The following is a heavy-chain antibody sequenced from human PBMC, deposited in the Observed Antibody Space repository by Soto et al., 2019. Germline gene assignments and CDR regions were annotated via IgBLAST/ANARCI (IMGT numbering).Heavy chain of an antibody. V-gene: IGHV4-59*08. CDR1: GGSISSYY. CDR2: IYYSGST. Sequence: SETLSLTCTVSGGSISSYYWSWIRQPPGKGLEWIGYIYYSGSTNYNPSLKSRVTISVDTSKNQFSLKLSSVTAADTAVYYCASRAVAGTGLGAIDIWGQGTMVTVSS. D-gene: IGHD6-19*01. CDR3: ASRAVAGTGLGAIDI. J-gene: IGHJ3*02.